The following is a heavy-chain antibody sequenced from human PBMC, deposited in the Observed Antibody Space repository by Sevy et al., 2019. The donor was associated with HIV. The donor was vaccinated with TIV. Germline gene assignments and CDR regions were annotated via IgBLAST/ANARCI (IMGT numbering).Heavy chain of an antibody. V-gene: IGHV1-18*01. D-gene: IGHD1-26*01. CDR3: ARDVTGNYYVDY. Sequence: ASVKVSCKTSGYTFTDYGIGWVRQAPGQGLEWVSWINPSDGNRNYAQRLQGRVTMTTDTSTSKAYMEWWSLRSDDTAIYYCARDVTGNYYVDYWGQGTLVTVSS. CDR2: INPSDGNR. J-gene: IGHJ4*02. CDR1: GYTFTDYG.